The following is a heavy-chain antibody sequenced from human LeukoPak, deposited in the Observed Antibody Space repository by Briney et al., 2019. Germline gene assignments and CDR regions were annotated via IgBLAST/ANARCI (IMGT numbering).Heavy chain of an antibody. CDR2: INPSGGST. J-gene: IGHJ1*01. V-gene: IGHV1-46*01. Sequence: GASVTVSCKASGYTFTSYYMHWVRQAPGQGLEWMGIINPSGGSTSYAQKFQGRVTMTRDTSTSTVYMELSSLRSEDTAVYYCASPSSGYYGYFQHWGQGTLVTVSS. CDR1: GYTFTSYY. CDR3: ASPSSGYYGYFQH. D-gene: IGHD3-22*01.